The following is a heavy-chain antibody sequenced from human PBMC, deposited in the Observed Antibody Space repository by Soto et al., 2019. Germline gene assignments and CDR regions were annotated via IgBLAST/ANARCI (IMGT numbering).Heavy chain of an antibody. V-gene: IGHV4-31*11. CDR3: AREERFSHWLDP. CDR2: IFHSGNM. Sequence: SETLSLTCAVSGGSISSLGYYWSWIRQDPGKGLEWIGHIFHSGNMDYNPSLQSRVTMSVGTSKNQFSLKLSSVTAADTAVYYCAREERFSHWLDPWGQGTLVTVSS. CDR1: GGSISSLGYY. J-gene: IGHJ5*02.